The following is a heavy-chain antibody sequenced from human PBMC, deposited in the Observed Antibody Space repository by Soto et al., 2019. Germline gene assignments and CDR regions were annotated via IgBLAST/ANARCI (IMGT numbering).Heavy chain of an antibody. J-gene: IGHJ6*02. CDR3: ARDRAGVGYNIDV. CDR1: GFTFRSYG. Sequence: QVQLVESGGGVVQPGRSLRLSCAASGFTFRSYGMHWVRQAPGKGLEWVAVIWNDGSERYYADSVKGRFTISRENSKNTLDLQMNSLRAEDTAVYYCARDRAGVGYNIDVWGQGTTVTVSS. CDR2: IWNDGSER. D-gene: IGHD5-12*01. V-gene: IGHV3-33*01.